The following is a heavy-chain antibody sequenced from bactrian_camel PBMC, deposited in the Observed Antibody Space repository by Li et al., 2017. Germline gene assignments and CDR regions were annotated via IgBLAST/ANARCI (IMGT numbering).Heavy chain of an antibody. Sequence: VQLVESGGGLVQPGESLRLSCVASGITFSRHDMSWVRQAPGKEVEWVAGITSLPSLFRTASYAGSVKGRFTISKENNKNTLYLQMNSLKPEDTAMYYCAADRPPLWSSGSLFERGFDHWGQGTQVTVS. CDR2: ITSLPSLFRTA. J-gene: IGHJ4*01. V-gene: IGHV3S40*01. CDR1: GITFSRHD. D-gene: IGHD2*01. CDR3: AADRPPLWSSGSLFERGFDH.